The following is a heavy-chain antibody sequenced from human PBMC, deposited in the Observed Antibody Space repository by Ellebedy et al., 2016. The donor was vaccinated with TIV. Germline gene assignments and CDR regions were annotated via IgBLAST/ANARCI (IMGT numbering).Heavy chain of an antibody. CDR3: ANEGNSSGHCGCFVI. V-gene: IGHV3-23*01. J-gene: IGHJ3*02. Sequence: PGGSLRLSCAASGFTFNSYAISWVRQAPGKGLEWVSTISVTGDSTHYADSVKDRFTISRDNSKNTLYRQMNGLGAEDSAVYFCANEGNSSGHCGCFVIWGQGTMVTVSS. D-gene: IGHD6-19*01. CDR2: ISVTGDST. CDR1: GFTFNSYA.